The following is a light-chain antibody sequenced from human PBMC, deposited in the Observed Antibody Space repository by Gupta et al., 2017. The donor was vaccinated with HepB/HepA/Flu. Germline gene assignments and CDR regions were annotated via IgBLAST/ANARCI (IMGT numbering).Light chain of an antibody. CDR1: QTVNTY. J-gene: IGKJ4*01. CDR2: DSF. Sequence: ENVLTQSPGSLSLSPGQRATLSCRASQTVNTYLAWYQQKPGQAPRLLIYDSFKRATGVPARFSGSGSGTDFTLTISSLEPEDVAIYYCQQRNNWPLTFGGGTKVEIK. V-gene: IGKV3-11*01. CDR3: QQRNNWPLT.